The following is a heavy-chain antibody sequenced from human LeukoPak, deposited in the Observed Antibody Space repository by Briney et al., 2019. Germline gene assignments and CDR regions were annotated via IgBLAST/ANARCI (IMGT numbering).Heavy chain of an antibody. J-gene: IGHJ6*03. D-gene: IGHD3-16*02. CDR1: GGSISSGSYY. Sequence: PSETLSLTCIVSGGSISSGSYYWSWIRQPAGKGLEWIGRIYTSGSTNYNPSLKSRVTISVDTSKNQFSLKLSSVTAADTAVYYCARINPVNYYYMDVWGKGTTVTVS. CDR2: IYTSGST. CDR3: ARINPVNYYYMDV. V-gene: IGHV4-61*02.